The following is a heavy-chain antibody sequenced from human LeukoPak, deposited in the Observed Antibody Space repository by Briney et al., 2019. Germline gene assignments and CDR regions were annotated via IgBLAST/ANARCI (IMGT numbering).Heavy chain of an antibody. D-gene: IGHD2-21*02. CDR2: ISYDESDK. CDR3: AKDGGDDLDAFDI. CDR1: GFTFSSYA. Sequence: GRSLRLSCAASGFTFSSYAMHWVRQAPGKGLEWVAVISYDESDKYYADSVKGRFTISRDNSKNTLYLQMNSLRAEDTAVYYCAKDGGDDLDAFDIWGQGTMVTVSS. V-gene: IGHV3-30*04. J-gene: IGHJ3*02.